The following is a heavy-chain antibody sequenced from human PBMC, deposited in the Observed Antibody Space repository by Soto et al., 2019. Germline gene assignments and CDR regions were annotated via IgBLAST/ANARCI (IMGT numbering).Heavy chain of an antibody. CDR3: ARVPDV. J-gene: IGHJ6*02. CDR1: GGSISSGGYS. CDR2: IYHSGST. Sequence: SETLSLTCAVSGGSISSGGYSWGWIRQPPGKGLEWIGYIYHSGSTYYNPSLKSRVTISVDRSKNQFSLKLSSVTAADTAVYYCARVPDVWGQGTTVTVS. V-gene: IGHV4-30-2*01.